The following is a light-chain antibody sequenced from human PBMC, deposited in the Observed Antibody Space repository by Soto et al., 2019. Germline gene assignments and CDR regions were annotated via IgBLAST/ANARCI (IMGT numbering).Light chain of an antibody. CDR3: QQYKNWTPLT. J-gene: IGKJ4*01. V-gene: IGKV3-15*01. CDR2: GAF. CDR1: QSVSSN. Sequence: EIVMTQSPATLSVSPGERATLSCRASQSVSSNLAWYQQKPGQAPRLLIYGAFTRATGIPVRFSGSGSGTEFTLTISSLQSEDFAIYYCQQYKNWTPLTFGGGTKVEIK.